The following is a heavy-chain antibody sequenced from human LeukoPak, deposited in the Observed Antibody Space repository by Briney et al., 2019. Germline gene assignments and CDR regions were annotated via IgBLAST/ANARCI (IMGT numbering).Heavy chain of an antibody. J-gene: IGHJ4*02. V-gene: IGHV4-4*07. CDR3: AVVGATSVDY. CDR2: IYTSWST. CDR1: GGSISSYY. Sequence: PSETLSLTCTVSGGSISSYYWSWIRQPAGKGLEWIGRIYTSWSTNYNPSLKSRVTISVDKSKNQFSLKLSSVTAADTAVYYCAVVGATSVDYWGQGTLVTVSS. D-gene: IGHD1-26*01.